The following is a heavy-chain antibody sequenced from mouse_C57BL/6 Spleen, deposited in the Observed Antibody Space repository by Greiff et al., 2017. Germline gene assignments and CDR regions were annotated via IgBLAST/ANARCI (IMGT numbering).Heavy chain of an antibody. Sequence: QVQLQQSGAELVRPGTSVKVSCKASGYAFTNYLIEWVKQRPGQGLEWIGVINPGSGGTNYNEKFKGKATLTADKSSSTAYMQLSSLTSEHSAVYFCARSLYSYGIMDYWGQGTSVTVSS. CDR3: ARSLYSYGIMDY. CDR2: INPGSGGT. CDR1: GYAFTNYL. V-gene: IGHV1-54*01. D-gene: IGHD1-1*01. J-gene: IGHJ4*01.